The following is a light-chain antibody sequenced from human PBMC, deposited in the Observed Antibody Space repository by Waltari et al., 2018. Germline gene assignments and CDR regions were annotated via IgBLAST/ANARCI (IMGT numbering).Light chain of an antibody. V-gene: IGLV2-14*03. CDR1: SSDTGGYNY. Sequence: QSALTQPASVSGSPGQSLTIDCAGTSSDTGGYNYVAWYQQHPGRVPKLLIYDVDNRPSGISDRFSGSKSGNTASLTISGLQAEDEADYFCSSYTDSRTGVFGGGTKLTVL. J-gene: IGLJ3*02. CDR3: SSYTDSRTGV. CDR2: DVD.